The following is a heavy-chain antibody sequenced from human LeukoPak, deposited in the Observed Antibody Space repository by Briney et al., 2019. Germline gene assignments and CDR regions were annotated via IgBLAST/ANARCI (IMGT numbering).Heavy chain of an antibody. CDR3: ARRYYYDSSGYYHYYFDY. J-gene: IGHJ4*02. V-gene: IGHV3-30-3*01. CDR1: GFTFSSYA. Sequence: QPGGSLRLSCAASGFTFSSYAMHWVRQAPGKGLEWVAVTSYDGSNKYYADSVKGRFTISRDNSKNTLYLQMNSLRAEDTAVYYCARRYYYDSSGYYHYYFDYWGQGTLVTVSS. CDR2: TSYDGSNK. D-gene: IGHD3-22*01.